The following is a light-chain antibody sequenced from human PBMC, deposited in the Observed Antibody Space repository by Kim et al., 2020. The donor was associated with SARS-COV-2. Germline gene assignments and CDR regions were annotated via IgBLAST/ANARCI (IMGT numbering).Light chain of an antibody. J-gene: IGKJ4*01. CDR1: RSLLYSNGYNY. CDR2: LGS. Sequence: EIVMTQSPVSLPVTPGEPASISCRSSRSLLYSNGYNYLDWYVQKPGQSPQLLIYLGSNRAPGVPDRFSGSGSGTDFTLRISRVEDEDVGVYYCMQAVQSPLTFGGGTKVDIK. V-gene: IGKV2-28*01. CDR3: MQAVQSPLT.